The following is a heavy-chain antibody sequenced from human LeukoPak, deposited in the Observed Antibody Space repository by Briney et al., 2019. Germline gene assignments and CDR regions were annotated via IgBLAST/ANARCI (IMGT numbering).Heavy chain of an antibody. CDR3: ARDQGGNYDYYGMDV. Sequence: GGSLRLSCAASGFTFNNYAMHWVRQAPGEGLDWVALMSNDGSTKYYADSVKGRFTISRDNSKNTLYLQMNSLRGEDTAVYYCARDQGGNYDYYGMDVWGQGTTVTVSS. J-gene: IGHJ6*02. CDR1: GFTFNNYA. V-gene: IGHV3-30-3*01. CDR2: MSNDGSTK. D-gene: IGHD1-26*01.